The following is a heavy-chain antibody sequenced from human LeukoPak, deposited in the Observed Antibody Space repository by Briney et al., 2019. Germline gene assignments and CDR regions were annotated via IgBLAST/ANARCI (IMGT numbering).Heavy chain of an antibody. V-gene: IGHV1-69*05. CDR1: GGTFSSYA. CDR3: ARVSTWQYDILTGSPRGFDY. CDR2: IIPIFGTA. J-gene: IGHJ4*02. Sequence: SVKVSCKASGGTFSSYAISWVRQAPGQGLEWMGGIIPIFGTANYAQKFQGRVTITTDESTSTAYMELSSLRSEDTAVYYCARVSTWQYDILTGSPRGFDYWGQGTLVTVSS. D-gene: IGHD3-9*01.